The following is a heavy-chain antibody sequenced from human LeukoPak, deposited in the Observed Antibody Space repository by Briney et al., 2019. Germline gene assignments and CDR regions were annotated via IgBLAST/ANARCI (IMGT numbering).Heavy chain of an antibody. CDR2: IYFSGSP. J-gene: IGHJ4*02. CDR3: ARWRTAKTAFDY. D-gene: IGHD2-21*02. Sequence: SETLSLTCTVSGGSISSNSYYWGWIRQPPGKGLEWIGSIYFSGSPYYNPSLKSRVTMSVDTSKNQFSLKVSSVTAADTAAYYCARWRTAKTAFDYWGQGTLVTVSS. CDR1: GGSISSNSYY. V-gene: IGHV4-39*01.